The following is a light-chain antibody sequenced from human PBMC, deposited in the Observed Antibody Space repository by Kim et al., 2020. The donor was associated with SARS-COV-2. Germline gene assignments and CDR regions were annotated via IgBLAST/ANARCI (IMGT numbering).Light chain of an antibody. CDR2: QDS. V-gene: IGLV3-1*01. J-gene: IGLJ1*01. CDR1: KLGDKY. CDR3: QAWDSSTAV. Sequence: GSQGQTASITCSGDKLGDKYAAWYQQKSGQSPVLVIHQDSKRPSGIPERFSGSNSGNTATLTISGTQAMDEADYYCQAWDSSTAVFGTGTKVTVL.